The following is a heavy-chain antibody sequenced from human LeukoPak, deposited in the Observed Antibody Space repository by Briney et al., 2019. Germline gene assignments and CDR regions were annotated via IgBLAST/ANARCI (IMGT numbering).Heavy chain of an antibody. CDR2: INPNSGGT. Sequence: GASVKVSCKASGYTFTGYYMHWVRQAPGQGLEWMGWINPNSGGTNYAQKFQGRVTMTRDTSISTAYMELSRLRSDDTAVYYCARDVIASSGWYYFDYWGQGTLVTVSS. CDR3: ARDVIASSGWYYFDY. CDR1: GYTFTGYY. V-gene: IGHV1-2*02. J-gene: IGHJ4*02. D-gene: IGHD6-19*01.